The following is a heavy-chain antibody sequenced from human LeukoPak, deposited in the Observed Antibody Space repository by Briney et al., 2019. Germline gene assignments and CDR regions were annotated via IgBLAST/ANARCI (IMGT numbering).Heavy chain of an antibody. CDR3: ARGVTARGFYYYMDV. D-gene: IGHD2-21*02. CDR1: RHTFTSYY. V-gene: IGHV1-2*02. J-gene: IGHJ6*03. CDR2: INPNSGGT. Sequence: ASVKVSCKASRHTFTSYYMHWVRQAPGQGLEWMGWINPNSGGTSYAQKFQGRVTMTRDTSSSTAYMELSRLRSDDTAVYYCARGVTARGFYYYMDVWGKGTTVTISS.